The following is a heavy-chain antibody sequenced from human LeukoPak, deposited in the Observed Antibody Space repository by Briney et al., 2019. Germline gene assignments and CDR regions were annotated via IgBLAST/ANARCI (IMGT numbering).Heavy chain of an antibody. J-gene: IGHJ4*02. V-gene: IGHV3-30*03. CDR3: ATDHGFHYGAYFDY. CDR2: ISYDGSNK. Sequence: GGSLRLSCAASGFTFSLYGIHWVRQAPGKGLEWVAVISYDGSNKYSADSVKGRFTISRDNSKNTLYLQMNSLRPEDTAVYYCATDHGFHYGAYFDYWGQGTLVTVSS. D-gene: IGHD4-17*01. CDR1: GFTFSLYG.